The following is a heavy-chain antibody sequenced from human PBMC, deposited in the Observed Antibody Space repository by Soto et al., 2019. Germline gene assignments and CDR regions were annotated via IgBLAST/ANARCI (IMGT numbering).Heavy chain of an antibody. V-gene: IGHV5-51*01. CDR3: ARVIRPHRGHYYYYYGMDV. CDR2: IYPGDSDT. J-gene: IGHJ6*02. D-gene: IGHD3-10*01. Sequence: PGESLKISCKGSGYSFTSYWIGWVRQMPGKGLEWMGIIYPGDSDTRYSPSFQGQVTISADKSISTAYLQWSSLKASDTAMYYCARVIRPHRGHYYYYYGMDVWGQGTTVTVSS. CDR1: GYSFTSYW.